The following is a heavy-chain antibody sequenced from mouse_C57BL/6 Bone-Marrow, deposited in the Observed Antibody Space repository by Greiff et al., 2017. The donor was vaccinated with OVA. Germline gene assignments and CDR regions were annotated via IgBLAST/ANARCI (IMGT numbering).Heavy chain of an antibody. CDR2: IDPSDSYT. J-gene: IGHJ3*01. V-gene: IGHV1-59*01. CDR1: GYTFTSYW. CDR3: ALYYYYEGFFFAY. Sequence: QVQLQQPGAELVRPGTSVKLSCKASGYTFTSYWMHWVKQRPGQGLEWIGVIDPSDSYTNYNQKFKGQATLTVETSSSTAYMQLSSLTSEDSAVYYCALYYYYEGFFFAYWGQGTLVTVSA. D-gene: IGHD2-4*01.